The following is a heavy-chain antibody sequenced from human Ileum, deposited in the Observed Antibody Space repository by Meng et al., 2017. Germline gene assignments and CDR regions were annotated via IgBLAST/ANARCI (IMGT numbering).Heavy chain of an antibody. J-gene: IGHJ4*02. CDR1: GRSISSSDW. CDR2: MNLGGGP. Sequence: QGQRQGSGPGLVGLSGTLSRPCAGAGRSISSSDWWSWVRQPQGKGQEWIDEMNLGGGPNYNPSIKSRVTMSVDKSNDHLSMQLTSVTAADTAVYYCAHIFDSWGQGTLVTVSS. V-gene: IGHV4-4*02. CDR3: AHIFDS.